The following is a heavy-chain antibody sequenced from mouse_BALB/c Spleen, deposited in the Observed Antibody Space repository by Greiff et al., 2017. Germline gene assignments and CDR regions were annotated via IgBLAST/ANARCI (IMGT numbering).Heavy chain of an antibody. J-gene: IGHJ3*01. Sequence: EVMLVESGGGLVKPGGSLKLSCAASGFTFSDYYMYWVRQTPEKRLEWVATISDGGSYTYYPDSVKGRFTISRDNAKNNLYLQMSSLKSEDTAMYYCARRGITTAGFAYWGQGTLVTVSA. V-gene: IGHV5-4*02. D-gene: IGHD2-4*01. CDR2: ISDGGSYT. CDR3: ARRGITTAGFAY. CDR1: GFTFSDYY.